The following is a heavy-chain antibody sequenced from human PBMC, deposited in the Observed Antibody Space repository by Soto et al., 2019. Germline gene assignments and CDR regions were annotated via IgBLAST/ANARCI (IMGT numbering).Heavy chain of an antibody. J-gene: IGHJ4*02. D-gene: IGHD3-3*01. CDR1: GYTFTSYG. CDR2: ISAYNGNT. Sequence: ASVKVSCKASGYTFTSYGISWVRQAPGQGLEWMGWISAYNGNTNYAQKLQGRVTMTTDTSTSTAYMELRSLRSDDTAAYYCASGITYDFWSGYFYWGQGTLVTVS. CDR3: ASGITYDFWSGYFY. V-gene: IGHV1-18*01.